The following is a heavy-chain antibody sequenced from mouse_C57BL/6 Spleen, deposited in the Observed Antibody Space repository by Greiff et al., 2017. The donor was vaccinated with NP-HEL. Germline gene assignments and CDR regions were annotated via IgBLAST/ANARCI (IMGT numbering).Heavy chain of an antibody. D-gene: IGHD2-4*01. V-gene: IGHV5-4*01. Sequence: EVMLVESGGGLVKPGGSLKLSCAASGFTFSSYAMSWVRQTPEKRLEWVATISDGGSYTYYPDNVKGRFTISRDNAKNNLYLQMSHLKSEDTAMYYCARDNDYDGGGGFAYWGQGTLVTVSA. CDR2: ISDGGSYT. CDR3: ARDNDYDGGGGFAY. J-gene: IGHJ3*01. CDR1: GFTFSSYA.